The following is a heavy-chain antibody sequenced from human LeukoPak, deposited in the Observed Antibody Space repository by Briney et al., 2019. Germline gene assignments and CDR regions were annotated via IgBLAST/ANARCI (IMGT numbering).Heavy chain of an antibody. Sequence: PGGSLRLSCAASGLPFSKAWMSWVRQAPGRGLEWVGSIKSISEGGTTDYAAPVKGRFTISRDDSKNTLYLQMSSLRAEDTGVYYCTTDPNLTDHWGRGTLVTVSS. J-gene: IGHJ4*02. CDR2: IKSISEGGTT. CDR1: GLPFSKAW. CDR3: TTDPNLTDH. D-gene: IGHD1-14*01. V-gene: IGHV3-15*01.